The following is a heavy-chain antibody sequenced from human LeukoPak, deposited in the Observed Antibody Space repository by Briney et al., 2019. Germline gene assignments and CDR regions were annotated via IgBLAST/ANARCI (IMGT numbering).Heavy chain of an antibody. CDR3: ARVQGCSGGTCYFHY. J-gene: IGHJ4*02. V-gene: IGHV3-74*01. CDR1: GFTFINYW. D-gene: IGHD2-15*01. CDR2: INSDGSST. Sequence: GGSLRFSCAASGFTFINYWMVWVRQAPGKGLLWVSRINSDGSSTTYADSVKGRFTISRDNAKNTVYLQMNSLRAEDTAVYYCARVQGCSGGTCYFHYWGQGTLVTVSS.